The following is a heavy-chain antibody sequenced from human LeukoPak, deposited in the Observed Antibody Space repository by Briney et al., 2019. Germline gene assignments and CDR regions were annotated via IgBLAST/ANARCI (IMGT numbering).Heavy chain of an antibody. J-gene: IGHJ6*02. Sequence: GGSLRLSCTASGFTFRNADMTWVRQAPGKGLEWISGMNGSGGSRYYAESVKGRFTVSRDNSRDTLYLQMSSLRVEDTAVYYCAKGQGVTYYYYGMDVWGQGTTVTVSS. V-gene: IGHV3-23*01. CDR1: GFTFRNAD. CDR2: MNGSGGSR. CDR3: AKGQGVTYYYYGMDV. D-gene: IGHD3-10*01.